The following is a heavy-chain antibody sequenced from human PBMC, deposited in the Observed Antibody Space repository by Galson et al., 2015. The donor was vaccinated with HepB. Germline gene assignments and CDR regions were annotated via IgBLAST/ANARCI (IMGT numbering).Heavy chain of an antibody. D-gene: IGHD1-14*01. CDR1: GFAFNSHH. V-gene: IGHV3-30*04. J-gene: IGHJ4*02. CDR3: VKEQTNHYFDY. Sequence: SLRLSCAASGFAFNSHHMHWVRQAPGQGLEGVAAISFDGSNEFYADSVKGRFTVSRDNSKSMLYLQMSSLRFEDTALYYCVKEQTNHYFDYWGQGTLITVSS. CDR2: ISFDGSNE.